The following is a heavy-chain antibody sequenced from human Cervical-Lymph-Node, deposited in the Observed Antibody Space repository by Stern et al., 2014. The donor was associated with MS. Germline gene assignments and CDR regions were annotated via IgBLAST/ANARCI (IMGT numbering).Heavy chain of an antibody. CDR2: SKSKTDGGTT. Sequence: EVQLVQSGGELVKPGGSLRLSCAASGFNFSIAWMSWVRQAPGKGLEWIGRSKSKTDGGTTDYAAPVEGRFTMSREDSKNMLYLQMTSLKTEDTAVYYCTTDGRTDYWGQGTLVTVSS. D-gene: IGHD1-1*01. V-gene: IGHV3-15*01. CDR3: TTDGRTDY. J-gene: IGHJ4*02. CDR1: GFNFSIAW.